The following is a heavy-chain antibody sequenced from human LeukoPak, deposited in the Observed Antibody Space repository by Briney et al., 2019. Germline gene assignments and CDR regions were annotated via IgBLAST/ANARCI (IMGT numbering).Heavy chain of an antibody. CDR3: ARGGVQQWLQDY. V-gene: IGHV3-21*01. D-gene: IGHD5-18*01. CDR2: ISSGSIYI. Sequence: SGGSLRLSCAASGFTFSSYSMNWVRQAPGKGLEWVSSISSGSIYIYYADSVKGRFTISRDTAKNSLFLQMNSLRAEDSAVYFCARGGVQQWLQDYWGQGTLVTVSS. J-gene: IGHJ4*02. CDR1: GFTFSSYS.